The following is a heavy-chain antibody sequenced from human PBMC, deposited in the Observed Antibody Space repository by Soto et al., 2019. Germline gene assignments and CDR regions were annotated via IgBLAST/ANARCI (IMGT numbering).Heavy chain of an antibody. J-gene: IGHJ5*02. CDR2: INAGNGNT. Sequence: ASVKVSCKASGYTFTRYAMNWVRQAPGQRLEWMGWINAGNGNTKYSQKFQGRVTITRDTSASTAYMELSSLRSEDTAVYYCERDRAVFWNDGNHNWLDPWGQGTLVTGSS. V-gene: IGHV1-3*01. CDR3: ERDRAVFWNDGNHNWLDP. D-gene: IGHD1-1*01. CDR1: GYTFTRYA.